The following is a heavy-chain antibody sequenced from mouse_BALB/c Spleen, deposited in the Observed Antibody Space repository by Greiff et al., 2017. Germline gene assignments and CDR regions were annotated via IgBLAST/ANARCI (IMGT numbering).Heavy chain of an antibody. Sequence: QVQLQQSGAELVRPGVSVKISCKGSGYTFTDYAMPWVKQSHAKSLEWIGVISTYYGDASYNQKFKGKATMTVDKSSSTAYMELARLTSEDSAIYYCARGGYVPYAMDYWGQGTSVTVSS. CDR1: GYTFTDYA. CDR3: ARGGYVPYAMDY. J-gene: IGHJ4*01. CDR2: ISTYYGDA. V-gene: IGHV1S137*01. D-gene: IGHD2-10*02.